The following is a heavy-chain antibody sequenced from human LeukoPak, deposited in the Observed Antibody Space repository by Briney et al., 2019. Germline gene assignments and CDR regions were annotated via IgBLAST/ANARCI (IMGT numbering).Heavy chain of an antibody. D-gene: IGHD6-19*01. Sequence: PGGSLRLSCAASGFPFSAYWMHWVRQAPGKGLVWVSGINSDGSSTGYADSVKGRFTISRDNAKDALHLRMDNLRVEDTAVYYCARARWSSTGWFLGYWGQGTLVTVSS. V-gene: IGHV3-74*01. CDR3: ARARWSSTGWFLGY. J-gene: IGHJ4*02. CDR1: GFPFSAYW. CDR2: INSDGSST.